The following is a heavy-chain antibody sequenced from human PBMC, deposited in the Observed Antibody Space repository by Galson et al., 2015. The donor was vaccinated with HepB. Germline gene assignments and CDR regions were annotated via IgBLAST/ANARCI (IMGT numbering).Heavy chain of an antibody. CDR1: GFTFSSYS. V-gene: IGHV3-21*01. CDR2: ISSSSSYI. J-gene: IGHJ4*02. Sequence: SLRLSCAASGFTFSSYSMNWVRQAPGKGLEWVSSISSSSSYIYYADSVKGRFTISRDNAKNSLYLQMNSLRAEDTAVYFCARVRGFGLAIKGYFDYWGQGALVTVSS. CDR3: ARVRGFGLAIKGYFDY. D-gene: IGHD3-10*01.